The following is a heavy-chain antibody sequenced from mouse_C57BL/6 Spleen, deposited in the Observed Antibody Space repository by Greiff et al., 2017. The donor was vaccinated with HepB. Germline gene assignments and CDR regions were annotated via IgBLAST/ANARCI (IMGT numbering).Heavy chain of an antibody. V-gene: IGHV1-52*01. CDR3: ARKGITTVVEGYFDV. CDR1: GYTFTSYW. Sequence: QVHVKQPGAELVRPGSSVKLSCKASGYTFTSYWMHWVKQRPIQGLEWIGNIDPSDSETHYNQKFKDKATLTVDKSSSTAYMQLSSLTSEDSAVYYCARKGITTVVEGYFDVWGTGTTVTVSS. J-gene: IGHJ1*03. D-gene: IGHD1-1*01. CDR2: IDPSDSET.